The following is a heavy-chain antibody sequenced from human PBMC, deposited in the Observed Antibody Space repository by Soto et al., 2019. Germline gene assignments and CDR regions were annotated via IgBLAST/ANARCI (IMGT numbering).Heavy chain of an antibody. CDR1: SGSISSRNW. D-gene: IGHD6-13*01. CDR2: ICHSGST. V-gene: IGHV4-4*02. CDR3: AREGSSSAAERADWFDP. J-gene: IGHJ5*02. Sequence: QVQLQESGPGLVKPSGTLSLTCAVSSGSISSRNWWSWVRQPPGKGLEWIGEICHSGSTNYNPSLKSRVTISVDKSKNQFSLQLSSVTAADTAVYYCAREGSSSAAERADWFDPWGQGTLVTVSS.